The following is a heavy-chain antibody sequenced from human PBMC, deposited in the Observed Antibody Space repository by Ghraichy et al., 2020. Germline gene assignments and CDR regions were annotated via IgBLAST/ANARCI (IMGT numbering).Heavy chain of an antibody. V-gene: IGHV4-59*01. J-gene: IGHJ5*02. CDR2: IYYSGST. CDR1: GGSISSYY. D-gene: IGHD4-17*01. CDR3: ARFLGGDYVRFSWFDP. Sequence: SETLSLTCTVSGGSISSYYWSWIRQPPGKGLEWIGYIYYSGSTNYNPSLKSRVTISVDTSKNQFSLKLSSVTAADTAVYYCARFLGGDYVRFSWFDPWGHGTLVTVSS.